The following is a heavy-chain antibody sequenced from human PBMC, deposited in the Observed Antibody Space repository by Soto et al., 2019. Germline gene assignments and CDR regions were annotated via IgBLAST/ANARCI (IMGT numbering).Heavy chain of an antibody. D-gene: IGHD6-13*01. CDR2: IYTSGST. V-gene: IGHV4-4*07. CDR3: ARVYSSSFDY. CDR1: GGSISSYY. J-gene: IGHJ4*02. Sequence: XGTLSLTFTVPGGSISSYYWSWIRQPAGKGLEWIGRIYTSGSTNYNPSLKSRVTMSVDTSKNQFSLKLSSVTAADTAVYYCARVYSSSFDYWGQGTLVTVSS.